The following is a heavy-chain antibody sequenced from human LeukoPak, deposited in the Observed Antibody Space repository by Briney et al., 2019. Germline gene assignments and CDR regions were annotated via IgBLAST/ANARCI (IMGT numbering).Heavy chain of an antibody. D-gene: IGHD2-15*01. V-gene: IGHV1-18*01. CDR3: ARGPLGYCSGGSCRLYYYYYYMDV. J-gene: IGHJ6*03. CDR2: ISAYNGNT. CDR1: GYTFTSYG. Sequence: GASVKVSCKASGYTFTSYGISWVRQAPGQGLEWMGWISAYNGNTNYAQKLQGRVTMTTDTSTSAAYMELRSLRSDDTAVYYCARGPLGYCSGGSCRLYYYYYYMDVWGKGTTVTVSS.